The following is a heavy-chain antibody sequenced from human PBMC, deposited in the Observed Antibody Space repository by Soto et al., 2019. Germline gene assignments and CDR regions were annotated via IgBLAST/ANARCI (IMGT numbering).Heavy chain of an antibody. D-gene: IGHD3-10*01. CDR3: ANEQAGSQGAVA. Sequence: EVQLVETGGGLIQPGGSLRLSCAASGFTVDRAYMSWVRQAPGKGLEWVSVIYGGGSTYYADSVKGRFTISRDNSKNTLYLQMNSLRVEDTAVYYCANEQAGSQGAVAWGQGTLVTVSS. J-gene: IGHJ5*02. CDR1: GFTVDRAY. CDR2: IYGGGST. V-gene: IGHV3-53*02.